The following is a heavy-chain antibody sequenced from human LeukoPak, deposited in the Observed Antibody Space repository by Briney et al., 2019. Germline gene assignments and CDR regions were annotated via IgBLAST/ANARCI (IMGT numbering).Heavy chain of an antibody. D-gene: IGHD6-13*01. V-gene: IGHV3-7*03. CDR3: ARDSSSWYH. J-gene: IGHJ4*02. Sequence: GGSLRLSCVGSGFTFSSYHMDWVRQAPGKGLEWVANIKQDGSEKYYVDSVKGRFTISRDNAKNSLYLQMNSLRAEDTAVYYCARDSSSWYHWGQGTLVTVSS. CDR1: GFTFSSYH. CDR2: IKQDGSEK.